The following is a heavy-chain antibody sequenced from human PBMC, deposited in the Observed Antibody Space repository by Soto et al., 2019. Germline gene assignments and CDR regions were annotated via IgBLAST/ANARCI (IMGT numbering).Heavy chain of an antibody. Sequence: SETLSLTCTVSGGSVSSGSYYWSWIRQPPGKGLEWIGYIYYSGSTNYNPSLKSRVTISVDTSKNQFSLKLSSVTAADTAVYYCARVRITMVRGAAGTNYYYYGMDVWGQGTTVTVSS. V-gene: IGHV4-61*01. CDR2: IYYSGST. J-gene: IGHJ6*02. CDR1: GGSVSSGSYY. D-gene: IGHD3-10*01. CDR3: ARVRITMVRGAAGTNYYYYGMDV.